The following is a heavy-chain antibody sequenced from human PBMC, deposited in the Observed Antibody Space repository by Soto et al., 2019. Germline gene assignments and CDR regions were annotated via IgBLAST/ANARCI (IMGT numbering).Heavy chain of an antibody. J-gene: IGHJ3*01. Sequence: QVQLQESGPGLLKPSNTLSLTCTVSGDSITTSGHLWGWIRQPPGKGLEWIGTISYSGTTIYNPSLKSXXXXXXXXXXXXXXXXXXXXXXXXXXXXXXXXXXXXXXXXNGFHVWGQGTMVTVSS. CDR1: GDSITTSGHL. V-gene: IGHV4-39*01. CDR3: XXXXXXXXXXNGFHV. CDR2: ISYSGTT.